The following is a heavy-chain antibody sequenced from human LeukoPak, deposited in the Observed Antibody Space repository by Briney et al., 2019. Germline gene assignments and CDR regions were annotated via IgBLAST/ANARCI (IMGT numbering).Heavy chain of an antibody. CDR1: GLTFSSYS. J-gene: IGHJ5*02. Sequence: PGGSLRLSCAASGLTFSSYSMNWVRQAPGKGLKWVSSISSSSSYIYYADSVKGRFTISRDNAKNSLYLQMNSLRAEDTAVYYCARGRVVAGTVGWFDPWGQGTLVTVSS. CDR2: ISSSSSYI. D-gene: IGHD6-19*01. V-gene: IGHV3-21*01. CDR3: ARGRVVAGTVGWFDP.